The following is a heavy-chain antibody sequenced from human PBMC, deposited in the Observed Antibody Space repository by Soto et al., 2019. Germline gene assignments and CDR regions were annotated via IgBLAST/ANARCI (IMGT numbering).Heavy chain of an antibody. CDR1: GGSISSSSYY. CDR3: ASSKRGVEFDY. V-gene: IGHV4-39*01. D-gene: IGHD3-10*01. Sequence: SETLSLTCTVSGGSISSSSYYWGWIRQPPGKGLEWIGSIYYSGSTYYNPSLKSRVTISVDTSKNQFSLKLSSVTAADTAVYYCASSKRGVEFDYWGQGTLVTVSS. CDR2: IYYSGST. J-gene: IGHJ4*02.